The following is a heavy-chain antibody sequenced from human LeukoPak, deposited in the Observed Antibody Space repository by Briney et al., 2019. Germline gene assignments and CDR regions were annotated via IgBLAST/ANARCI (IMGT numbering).Heavy chain of an antibody. D-gene: IGHD5-24*01. CDR1: GYTLTELP. CDR2: FDPEDGET. V-gene: IGHV1-24*01. CDR3: AKDLGPGSMATSPGFDY. Sequence: ASVKVSCKVSGYTLTELPMHWVRQAPGEGLEWMGGFDPEDGETIYAQKFQGRVTMTEDTSTDTAYMELSSLRSEDTALYYCAKDLGPGSMATSPGFDYWGQGTLVTVSS. J-gene: IGHJ4*02.